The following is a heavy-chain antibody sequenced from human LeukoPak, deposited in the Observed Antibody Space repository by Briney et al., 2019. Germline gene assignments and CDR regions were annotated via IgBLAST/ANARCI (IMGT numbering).Heavy chain of an antibody. Sequence: SETLSLTCTVSGGSISSYYWGWIRQPPGKGLEWIGYIYYTGNTNYNPSLKSRVTISVDTSKNQFSLKLSSVTAADTAVFYCARHIWGSVFYYGMDVWGQGTTVTVSS. CDR1: GGSISSYY. V-gene: IGHV4-59*08. CDR2: IYYTGNT. D-gene: IGHD7-27*01. CDR3: ARHIWGSVFYYGMDV. J-gene: IGHJ6*02.